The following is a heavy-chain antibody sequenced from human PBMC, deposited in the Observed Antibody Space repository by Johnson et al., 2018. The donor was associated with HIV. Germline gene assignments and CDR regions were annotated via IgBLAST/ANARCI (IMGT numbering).Heavy chain of an antibody. V-gene: IGHV3-53*01. D-gene: IGHD6-13*01. J-gene: IGHJ3*02. CDR2: IYSGGST. CDR1: GFTVSSNY. CDR3: ARGWQQRAFDI. Sequence: VQLVESGGGLLQPGGSLRLSCAASGFTVSSNYMSWVRQAPGTGLEWVSVIYSGGSTYYADSVKGRFTISRDNSKNTLYLQMNSLRAEDTAVYYCARGWQQRAFDIWGQGTMVTVSS.